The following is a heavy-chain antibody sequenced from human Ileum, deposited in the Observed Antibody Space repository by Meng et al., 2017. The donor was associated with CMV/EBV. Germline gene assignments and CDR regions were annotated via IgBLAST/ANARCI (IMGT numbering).Heavy chain of an antibody. V-gene: IGHV3-23*01. CDR2: ITSSGGTT. Sequence: GESLKISCAVSGFTFSNYAMSWVRQAPGKGLEWVSGITSSGGTTYYADSVKGRFTISRDSSKNSLYLQMNSLRAEDTAVYYCAKGPHYSIFFPTVPFFDYWGQGALVTVSS. D-gene: IGHD4-11*01. J-gene: IGHJ4*02. CDR3: AKGPHYSIFFPTVPFFDY. CDR1: GFTFSNYA.